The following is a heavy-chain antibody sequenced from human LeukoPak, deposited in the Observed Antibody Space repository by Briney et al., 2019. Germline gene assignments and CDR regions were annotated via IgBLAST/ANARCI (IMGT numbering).Heavy chain of an antibody. J-gene: IGHJ4*02. CDR3: ASSGSGWDYYFDY. V-gene: IGHV1-69*13. CDR2: IIPIFGTA. Sequence: SVTVSCTASGGTFSSYAISWVRQAPGQGLEWMGGIIPIFGTANYAQKFQGRVTITADESTSTAYMELSSLRSEDTAVYYCASSGSGWDYYFDYWGQGTLVTVSS. D-gene: IGHD6-19*01. CDR1: GGTFSSYA.